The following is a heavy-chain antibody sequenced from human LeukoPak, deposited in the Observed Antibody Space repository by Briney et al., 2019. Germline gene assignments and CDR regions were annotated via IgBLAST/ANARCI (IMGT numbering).Heavy chain of an antibody. V-gene: IGHV3-48*03. D-gene: IGHD3-10*02. Sequence: GGSLRLSCAASVFTFSDYEINWVRQAPGKGLKWVSCISTSGSTTYYADSVKGRFTISRDNAKNSLFLQMNTLTVEDTAVYYCARGALHVFDYWGQGTPVTVSS. CDR3: ARGALHVFDY. J-gene: IGHJ4*02. CDR2: ISTSGSTT. CDR1: VFTFSDYE.